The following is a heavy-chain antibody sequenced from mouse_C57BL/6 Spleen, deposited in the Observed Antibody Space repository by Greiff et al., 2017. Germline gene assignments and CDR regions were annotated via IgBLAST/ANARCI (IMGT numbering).Heavy chain of an antibody. J-gene: IGHJ4*01. CDR1: GFSLTSYG. CDR3: ARRGLFYSMDY. Sequence: VKLQESGPGLVQPSQSLSITCTVSGFSLTSYGVNWVRQSPGKGLEWLGVIWSGGSTDYNAAFISRLSISKDNSKSHFFFIMNGLHADDTAIYYGARRGLFYSMDYWGQGTSVTVSS. CDR2: IWSGGST. D-gene: IGHD3-3*01. V-gene: IGHV2-2*01.